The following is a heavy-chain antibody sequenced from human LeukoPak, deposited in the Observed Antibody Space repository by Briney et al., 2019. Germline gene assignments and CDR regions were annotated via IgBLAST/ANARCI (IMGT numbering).Heavy chain of an antibody. J-gene: IGHJ1*01. CDR2: IYTSGST. CDR3: ASSRDGYNYPEYFQH. Sequence: PSETLSLTCTVSGGSISSYYWSWIRQPAGKGLEWIGRIYTSGSTNYNPSLKSRVTMSVDTSKNQFSLKLSSVTAPDTAVYYCASSRDGYNYPEYFQHWGQGTLVTVSS. D-gene: IGHD5-24*01. V-gene: IGHV4-4*07. CDR1: GGSISSYY.